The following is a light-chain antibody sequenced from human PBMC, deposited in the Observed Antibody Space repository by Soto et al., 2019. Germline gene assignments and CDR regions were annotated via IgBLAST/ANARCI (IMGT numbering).Light chain of an antibody. J-gene: IGKJ1*01. CDR1: QSISSW. Sequence: DIQMTQSPSSLSASVGDRVTITCRASQSISSWLAWYQQKPGKAPTLLIYKASSLESGVPSGFCGSGSGTEFTLTISRANSGDFATDYCQQYYSYCTCGHGTKVGIK. V-gene: IGKV1-5*03. CDR2: KAS. CDR3: QQYYSYCT.